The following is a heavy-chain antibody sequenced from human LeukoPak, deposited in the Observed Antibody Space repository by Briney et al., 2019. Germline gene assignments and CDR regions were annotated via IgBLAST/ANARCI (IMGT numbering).Heavy chain of an antibody. CDR2: ISGSGGST. J-gene: IGHJ4*02. Sequence: GGSLRLSCAASGFTFSSYAMNWVRQAPGKGLEWVSAISGSGGSTYYADSVKGRFTISRDNSKNTLYLQMNSLRAEDTAVYYCAKCSTMISSKYYIYYWGQGTLVTVSS. CDR3: AKCSTMISSKYYIYY. D-gene: IGHD3-22*01. CDR1: GFTFSSYA. V-gene: IGHV3-23*01.